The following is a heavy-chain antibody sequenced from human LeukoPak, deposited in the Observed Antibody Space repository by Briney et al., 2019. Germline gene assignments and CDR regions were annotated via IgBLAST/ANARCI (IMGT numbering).Heavy chain of an antibody. V-gene: IGHV3-23*05. D-gene: IGHD1-1*01. CDR1: GFTFSSSD. Sequence: GGSLRLSCAASGFTFSSSDMSWVRQAPGSGLEWVSSIRHSNSNIYYADSVMGRFTISRDNSKNTLYLQMNSLSAEDTAVYHCAKRGNPTVGHHYLDVWGKGTTVSVSS. J-gene: IGHJ6*03. CDR2: IRHSNSNI. CDR3: AKRGNPTVGHHYLDV.